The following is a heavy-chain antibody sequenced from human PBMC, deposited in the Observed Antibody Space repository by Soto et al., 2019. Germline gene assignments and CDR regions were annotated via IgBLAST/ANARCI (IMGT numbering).Heavy chain of an antibody. Sequence: KPGGSLRLSCAGSGFGFSNAWLNWVRQAPGMGLEWVGRIKSKTDGGTTDYAAPVKGRFTISRDDSKNTLYLQMNSLKTEDTAVYYCTTDPPRYCSSTTCYLGHWGQGTLVTVSS. CDR1: GFGFSNAW. D-gene: IGHD2-2*01. CDR2: IKSKTDGGTT. J-gene: IGHJ4*02. V-gene: IGHV3-15*01. CDR3: TTDPPRYCSSTTCYLGH.